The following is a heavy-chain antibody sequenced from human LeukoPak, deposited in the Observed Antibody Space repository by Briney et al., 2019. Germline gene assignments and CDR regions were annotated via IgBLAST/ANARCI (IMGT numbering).Heavy chain of an antibody. Sequence: ASVKVSCKASGYTFASYGISWVRQAPGQGLEWMGWISAYNGNTNYAQKLQGRVTMTTDTSTSTAYMELRSLRSDDTAVYYCPRATFVVRGVILTGDYWGQGTLVTVSS. CDR2: ISAYNGNT. D-gene: IGHD3-10*01. V-gene: IGHV1-18*01. J-gene: IGHJ4*02. CDR1: GYTFASYG. CDR3: PRATFVVRGVILTGDY.